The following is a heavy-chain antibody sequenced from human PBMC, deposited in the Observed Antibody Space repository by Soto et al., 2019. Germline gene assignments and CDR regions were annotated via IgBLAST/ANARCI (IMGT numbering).Heavy chain of an antibody. CDR2: IIGSGGST. D-gene: IGHD6-13*01. V-gene: IGHV3-23*01. CDR1: GFTFSSYA. Sequence: EVQLLESGGGLVQPGGSLRLSCAASGFTFSSYAMSWVRQAPGKGLEWVSAIIGSGGSTYYADSAKGRFTIFRDNSQNTLYMQMNSLRAEDTAVYYCAKGRIASRFDYWGQGTLVTVSS. J-gene: IGHJ4*02. CDR3: AKGRIASRFDY.